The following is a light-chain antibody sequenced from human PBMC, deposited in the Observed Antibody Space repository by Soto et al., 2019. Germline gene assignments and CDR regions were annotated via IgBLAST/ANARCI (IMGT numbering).Light chain of an antibody. CDR1: QGISRS. CDR3: QQGYSNPWT. Sequence: DIQMTQSPSSVSASLGDGVTSSCQASQGISRSLAWYQQKPGKAPKLLIYAASSLQSGVPSRFSGRGSGTDFTLTVESLQPEDFATYYCQQGYSNPWTFGQGTKVDI. J-gene: IGKJ1*01. V-gene: IGKV1-12*01. CDR2: AAS.